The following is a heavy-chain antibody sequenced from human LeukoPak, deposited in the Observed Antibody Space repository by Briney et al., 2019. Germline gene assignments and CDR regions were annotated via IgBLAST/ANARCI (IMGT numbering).Heavy chain of an antibody. D-gene: IGHD3-10*01. Sequence: GGSLRLSCAASGFTFSRYDMHWVRLATGKGLEWVSAIGTASDTYYPDSVKGRFTISREIAKNSLFLQMNSLRAGDTAVYYCVRGGFGHAMDVWGQGTTVTVSS. J-gene: IGHJ6*02. V-gene: IGHV3-13*01. CDR2: IGTASDT. CDR3: VRGGFGHAMDV. CDR1: GFTFSRYD.